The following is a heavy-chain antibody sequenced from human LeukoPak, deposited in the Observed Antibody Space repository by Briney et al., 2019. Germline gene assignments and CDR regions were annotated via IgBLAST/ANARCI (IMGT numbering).Heavy chain of an antibody. D-gene: IGHD3-10*01. J-gene: IGHJ3*02. V-gene: IGHV3-30*02. CDR2: IRYDGSNK. CDR1: GFTFSSYG. CDR3: ASVMVRGVITIAFDI. Sequence: GGSLRLSCAASGFTFSSYGMHWVRQAPGKGLEWVAFIRYDGSNKYYADSVKGRFTISRDNSKNTLYLQMNSLRAEDTAVYYCASVMVRGVITIAFDIWGQGTMVTVSS.